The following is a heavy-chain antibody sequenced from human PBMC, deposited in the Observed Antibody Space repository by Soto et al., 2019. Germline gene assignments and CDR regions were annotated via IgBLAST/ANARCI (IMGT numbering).Heavy chain of an antibody. Sequence: QVQLVESGGGVVQPGRSLRLSCAASGFTFNNYGMHWVRQAPGKGLEWLAVIWNDGSNSYYANSVKGRFTISRDNSKNPLCLQMSSLRAEDTAVYYCARRQIPPPTRGAANARGGMDVWGQGTTVTVSS. CDR3: ARRQIPPPTRGAANARGGMDV. V-gene: IGHV3-33*01. CDR2: IWNDGSNS. J-gene: IGHJ6*02. CDR1: GFTFNNYG. D-gene: IGHD6-13*01.